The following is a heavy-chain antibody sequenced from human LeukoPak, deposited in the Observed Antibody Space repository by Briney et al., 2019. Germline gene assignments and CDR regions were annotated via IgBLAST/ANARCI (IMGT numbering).Heavy chain of an antibody. D-gene: IGHD1-26*01. J-gene: IGHJ4*02. V-gene: IGHV3-11*01. CDR1: GFTFSDYY. CDR3: ARAVTCSGSYCGHLDY. CDR2: ISSSGSTI. Sequence: GGSLRLSCAASGFTFSDYYMSWIRQAPGKGLEWVSYISSSGSTIYYADSVKGRFTISRDNAKNSLYLQMNSLRAEDTAVYYCARAVTCSGSYCGHLDYWGQGTLVTVSS.